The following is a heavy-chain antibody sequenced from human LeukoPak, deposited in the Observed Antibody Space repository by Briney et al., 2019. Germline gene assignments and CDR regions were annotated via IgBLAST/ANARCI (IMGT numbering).Heavy chain of an antibody. V-gene: IGHV4-59*01. D-gene: IGHD3-10*01. J-gene: IGHJ4*02. CDR3: ARALWFGELLF. Sequence: SETLSLTCTVSGGSISSYYWSWIRQPPGKGLEWIGYIYYSGSTNYNPSPKSRVTISVDTSKNQFSLKLSSVTAADTAVYYCARALWFGELLFWGQGTLVTVSS. CDR1: GGSISSYY. CDR2: IYYSGST.